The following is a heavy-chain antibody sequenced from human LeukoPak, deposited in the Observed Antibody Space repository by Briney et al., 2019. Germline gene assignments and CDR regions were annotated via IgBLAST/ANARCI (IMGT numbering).Heavy chain of an antibody. CDR1: GFTFSYYV. V-gene: IGHV3-30*04. Sequence: GGSLRLSCAASGFTFSYYVMHWVRQAPGKGLEWVAVISYDGTNKYYADSVKGRFTISRDNSKNMMYLQVNSLGAEDTAVYYCAREDRDYEILTGYYNWRLDPWGQGTLVSVSS. J-gene: IGHJ5*02. CDR3: AREDRDYEILTGYYNWRLDP. CDR2: ISYDGTNK. D-gene: IGHD3-9*01.